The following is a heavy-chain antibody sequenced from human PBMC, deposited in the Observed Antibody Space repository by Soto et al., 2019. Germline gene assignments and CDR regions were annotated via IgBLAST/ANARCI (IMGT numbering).Heavy chain of an antibody. J-gene: IGHJ3*02. D-gene: IGHD2-15*01. CDR3: TRENIENSDRLPDAFDI. V-gene: IGHV1-2*02. CDR2: MNPKSGGA. Sequence: ASVKVSCKTAGYTFTDYYTHWVRQAPGQGLEWMGWMNPKSGGAYFAQKFQGRVTLTRDTSIGTAYIEVNSLTSEDTAVYFCTRENIENSDRLPDAFDIWGQGTRIT. CDR1: GYTFTDYY.